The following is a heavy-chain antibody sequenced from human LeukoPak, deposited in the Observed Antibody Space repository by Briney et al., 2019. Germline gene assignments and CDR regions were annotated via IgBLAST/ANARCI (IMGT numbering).Heavy chain of an antibody. V-gene: IGHV3-30*03. D-gene: IGHD3-16*02. CDR2: ISYDGSNK. CDR1: GFTFSSYG. J-gene: IGHJ3*02. CDR3: ARDSARYDYVWGSYRPPAFDI. Sequence: PGGSLRLSCAASGFTFSSYGMHWVRQAPGKGLEWVAVISYDGSNKYYADSVKGRFTISRDNSKNTLYLQMNSLRAEDTAVYYCARDSARYDYVWGSYRPPAFDIWGQGTMVTVSS.